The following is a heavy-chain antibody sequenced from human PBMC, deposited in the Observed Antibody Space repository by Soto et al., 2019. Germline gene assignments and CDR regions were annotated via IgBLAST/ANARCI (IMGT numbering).Heavy chain of an antibody. CDR3: ARGDYDILTGYHKSYYGMDV. CDR1: GYSFSSYW. CDR2: IYPGDSDT. D-gene: IGHD3-9*01. J-gene: IGHJ6*02. Sequence: GESLKISCKGSGYSFSSYWVAWVRQMPGKGLEWMGTIYPGDSDTRYSPSFQGQVTLSADKSISTAYLQWSSLKASDTGMYYCARGDYDILTGYHKSYYGMDVWGQGTTVTVSS. V-gene: IGHV5-51*01.